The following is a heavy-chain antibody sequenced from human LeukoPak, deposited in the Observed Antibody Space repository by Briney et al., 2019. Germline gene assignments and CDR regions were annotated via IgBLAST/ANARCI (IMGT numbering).Heavy chain of an antibody. CDR1: GYTFTSYY. CDR2: INPSGGST. D-gene: IGHD3-3*01. V-gene: IGHV1-46*01. J-gene: IGHJ6*02. Sequence: GASVKVSRKASGYTFTSYYMHWVRQAPGQGLEWMGIINPSGGSTSYAQKFQGRVTMTRNTSISTAYMELNSLRSEDTAVYYCARGSHFGVVITCMDVWGQGTTVTVSS. CDR3: ARGSHFGVVITCMDV.